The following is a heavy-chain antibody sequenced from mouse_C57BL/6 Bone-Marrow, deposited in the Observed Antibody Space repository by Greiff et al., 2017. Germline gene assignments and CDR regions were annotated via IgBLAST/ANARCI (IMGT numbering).Heavy chain of an antibody. J-gene: IGHJ4*01. V-gene: IGHV1-78*01. CDR1: GYTFTDHT. CDR3: SRVGKKRVSMDY. Sequence: VKLMESDAELVKPGASVKISCKVSGYTFTDHTIPWMKQRPEQGLEWIGNIYPRDGSTKYNEKFKGKATMTADKASNTAYLQLNSLTSEDSAVLFYSRVGKKRVSMDYWGQGTTVTVSS. D-gene: IGHD6-2*01. CDR2: IYPRDGST.